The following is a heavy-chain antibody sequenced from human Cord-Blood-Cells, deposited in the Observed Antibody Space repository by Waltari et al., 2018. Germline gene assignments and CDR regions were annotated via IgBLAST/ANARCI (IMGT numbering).Heavy chain of an antibody. CDR1: GYSISSGYY. V-gene: IGHV4-38-2*02. D-gene: IGHD2-21*01. Sequence: QVQLQESGPGLVKPSETLSLTCAVSGYSISSGYYWGWIRQPPGKGLEWIGSIYTSWSTYYNPSLRSRVTISVDTSKNQFSLKLSSVTAADTAVYYCARDQTYCGGDCYNWFDPWGQGTLVTVSS. CDR3: ARDQTYCGGDCYNWFDP. J-gene: IGHJ5*02. CDR2: IYTSWST.